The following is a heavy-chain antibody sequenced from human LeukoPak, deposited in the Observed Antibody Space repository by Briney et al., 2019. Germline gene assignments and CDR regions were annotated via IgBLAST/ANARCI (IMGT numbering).Heavy chain of an antibody. CDR2: IYPGDSDT. Sequence: GESLKISCKGSGDSFTSYWIGWVRQMPGKGLEWMGIIYPGDSDTRYSPSFQGQVTISADKSITTAYLQWSSLKASDTAMYYCARGGAYCGGDCHSERIGDYWGQGTLVTVSS. CDR1: GDSFTSYW. V-gene: IGHV5-51*01. CDR3: ARGGAYCGGDCHSERIGDY. J-gene: IGHJ4*02. D-gene: IGHD2-21*02.